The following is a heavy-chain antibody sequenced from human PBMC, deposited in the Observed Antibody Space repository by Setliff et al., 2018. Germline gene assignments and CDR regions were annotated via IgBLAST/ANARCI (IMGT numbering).Heavy chain of an antibody. CDR3: ARTESYVMAFDI. D-gene: IGHD3-16*01. CDR1: GGSISSYY. J-gene: IGHJ3*02. V-gene: IGHV4-59*13. Sequence: SETLSLTCTVSGGSISSYYWSWIRQPPGKGLEWIGYIYHSGSTNYNPSLKSRVTTSVDTSKKQFSLKLSSVTAADMAVYYCARTESYVMAFDIWGQGTMVTVSS. CDR2: IYHSGST.